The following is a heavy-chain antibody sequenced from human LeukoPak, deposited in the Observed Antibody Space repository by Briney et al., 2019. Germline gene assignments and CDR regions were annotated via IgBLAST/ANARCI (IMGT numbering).Heavy chain of an antibody. CDR3: ARAAYYYDSSGYRSDAFDI. CDR2: ITPNSGGT. CDR1: GYTFTGYY. D-gene: IGHD3-22*01. Sequence: GASVKVSCKASGYTFTGYYMHWVRQAPGQGLEWMGWITPNSGGTNYAQKFQGWVTMTRDTSISTAYMELSRLRSDDTAVYYCARAAYYYDSSGYRSDAFDIWGQGTMVTVSS. V-gene: IGHV1-2*04. J-gene: IGHJ3*02.